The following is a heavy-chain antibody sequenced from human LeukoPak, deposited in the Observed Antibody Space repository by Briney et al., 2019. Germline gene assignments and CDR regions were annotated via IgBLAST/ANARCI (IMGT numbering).Heavy chain of an antibody. J-gene: IGHJ4*02. CDR2: IWYDGSNK. V-gene: IGHV3-33*08. CDR1: GGSFSAYY. D-gene: IGHD1/OR15-1a*01. Sequence: LSLTCAVYGGSFSAYYWNWIRQPPGKGLEWVAVIWYDGSNKYYADSVKGRFTISRDNSKNTLYLQMNSLRAEDTAVYYCARENRIRPYFDYWGQGTLVTVSS. CDR3: ARENRIRPYFDY.